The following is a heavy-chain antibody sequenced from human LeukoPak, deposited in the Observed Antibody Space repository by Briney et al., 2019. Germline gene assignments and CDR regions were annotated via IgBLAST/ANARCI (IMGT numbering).Heavy chain of an antibody. D-gene: IGHD3-3*01. V-gene: IGHV3-23*01. CDR2: ISGSGGST. CDR3: AKGALFGVLSMDV. CDR1: GFTFSSYA. Sequence: GGSLRLSCAASGFTFSSYAMSWVRQAPGKWLERVSAISGSGGSTYYADSVKGRFTISRDNSKDTLYLQMNSLRAEDTAVYYCAKGALFGVLSMDVWGKETTVTVSS. J-gene: IGHJ6*03.